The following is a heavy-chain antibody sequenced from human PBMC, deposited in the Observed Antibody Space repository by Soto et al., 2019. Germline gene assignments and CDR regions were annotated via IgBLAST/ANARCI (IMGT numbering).Heavy chain of an antibody. Sequence: SETLSLTCTVSGGSISSYYWSWIRQPPGKGLEWIGYIYYSGSTNYNPSLKSRVTISVDTSKNQFSLKLSSVTAADTAVYYCALYGDYKSLFDYWGQGTLVTVSS. CDR2: IYYSGST. D-gene: IGHD4-17*01. CDR3: ALYGDYKSLFDY. CDR1: GGSISSYY. V-gene: IGHV4-59*08. J-gene: IGHJ4*02.